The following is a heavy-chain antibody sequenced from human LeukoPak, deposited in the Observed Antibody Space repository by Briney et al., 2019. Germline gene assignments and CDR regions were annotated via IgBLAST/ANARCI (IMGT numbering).Heavy chain of an antibody. D-gene: IGHD3-22*01. V-gene: IGHV4-59*01. Sequence: SETLSLTCTVSGGSISNWSWVRQPPGKGLEWIGYIYYSGSTNYNPSLKSRVTISVDTSKNQFSLKLSSVTAADTAVYYCARGQLYYDSNGFDYWGQGTLVTVSS. J-gene: IGHJ4*02. CDR2: IYYSGST. CDR1: GGSISN. CDR3: ARGQLYYDSNGFDY.